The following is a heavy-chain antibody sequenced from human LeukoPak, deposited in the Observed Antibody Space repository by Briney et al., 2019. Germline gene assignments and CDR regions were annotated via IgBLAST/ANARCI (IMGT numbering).Heavy chain of an antibody. V-gene: IGHV4-39*01. CDR2: IYYSGST. CDR3: ARHTCYYDSSGYYYCRGAFDI. Sequence: MPGGSLRLSCAASGFTFSSYAMSWVRQAPGKGLEWIGSIYYSGSTYYNPSLKSRVTISVDTSKNQFSLKLSSVTAADTAVYYCARHTCYYDSSGYYYCRGAFDIWGQGTMVTVSS. CDR1: GFTFSSYA. D-gene: IGHD3-22*01. J-gene: IGHJ3*02.